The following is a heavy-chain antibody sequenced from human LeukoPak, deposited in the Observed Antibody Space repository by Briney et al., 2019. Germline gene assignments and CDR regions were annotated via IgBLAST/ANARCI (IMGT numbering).Heavy chain of an antibody. CDR2: FDPEDGET. V-gene: IGHV1-24*01. J-gene: IGHJ3*02. D-gene: IGHD1-1*01. CDR3: ATYRTGHDAFDI. Sequence: GASEKVSCKVSGYTLSELSMHWVRQAPGNGLEWMGGFDPEDGETIYAQKFQGRVTMTEDTSTDTAYMELSSLRSEDTAVYYCATYRTGHDAFDIWGQGTMVTVSS. CDR1: GYTLSELS.